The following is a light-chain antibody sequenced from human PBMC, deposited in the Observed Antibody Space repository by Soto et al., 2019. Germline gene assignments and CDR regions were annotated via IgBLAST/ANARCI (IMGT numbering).Light chain of an antibody. CDR1: SSNIGSNY. Sequence: QSVLTQPPSASGTPGKRVTISCSGSSSNIGSNYVYWYQQLPGTAPKLLIYRNNQRPSGVPDRFSGSKSGTSASLAISGLRPEDEADYYCAAWDDSLSSPVFGGGTQLTVL. J-gene: IGLJ7*01. V-gene: IGLV1-47*01. CDR3: AAWDDSLSSPV. CDR2: RNN.